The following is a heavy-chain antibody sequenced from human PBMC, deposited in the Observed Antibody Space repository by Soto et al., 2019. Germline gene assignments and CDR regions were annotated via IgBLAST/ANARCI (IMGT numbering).Heavy chain of an antibody. Sequence: QVQLVESGGGLVKPGGSLRLSCVASGFTFSDYDMSWIRQAPGKGLEWVSYITTTGTTTYYAGFVKGRFTISRDNAKNSLYLQINSLRAEDTAVSYCARNGGTFDPWGQGTLVTVSS. J-gene: IGHJ5*02. D-gene: IGHD7-27*01. CDR1: GFTFSDYD. V-gene: IGHV3-11*01. CDR3: ARNGGTFDP. CDR2: ITTTGTTT.